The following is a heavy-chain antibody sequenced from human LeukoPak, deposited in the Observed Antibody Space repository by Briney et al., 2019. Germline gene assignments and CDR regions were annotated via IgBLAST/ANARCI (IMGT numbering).Heavy chain of an antibody. CDR2: INPNSGGT. CDR3: AREVAIVVVPAATFQDY. D-gene: IGHD2-2*01. V-gene: IGHV1-2*02. Sequence: ASVKVSCKASGYTFTGYYMHWVRQAPGQGLEWMGWINPNSGGTNYAQKFQGRVTMTRDTSISTAYMELSGLRSDDTAVYYCAREVAIVVVPAATFQDYWGQGTLVTVSS. CDR1: GYTFTGYY. J-gene: IGHJ4*02.